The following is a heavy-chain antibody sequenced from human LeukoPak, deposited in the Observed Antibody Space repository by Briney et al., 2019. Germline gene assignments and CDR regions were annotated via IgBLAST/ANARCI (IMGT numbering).Heavy chain of an antibody. CDR2: ISYDGSNK. J-gene: IGHJ4*02. CDR1: GFTFSSYA. Sequence: PGGSLRLSCAASGFTFSSYAMHWVRQAPGKGLEWVAVISYDGSNKYYADSVKGRFTISRDNSKNTLYLQMNSLRAEDTAVYYCARPHYYDSSGYFHWDQGTLVTVSS. V-gene: IGHV3-30-3*01. CDR3: ARPHYYDSSGYFH. D-gene: IGHD3-22*01.